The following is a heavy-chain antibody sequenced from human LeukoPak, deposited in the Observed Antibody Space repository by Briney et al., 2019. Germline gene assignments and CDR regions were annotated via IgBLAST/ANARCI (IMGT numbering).Heavy chain of an antibody. Sequence: ASVKVSCKASGYTFTSYDINWVRQATGQGLEWMGWMNPNSGNTGYAQKFQGRVTITRNTSISTAYMELSSLRSEDTAVYYCARAADCSSTSCYTKLYNWFDPWGQGTLVTVSS. J-gene: IGHJ5*02. CDR2: MNPNSGNT. V-gene: IGHV1-8*03. CDR1: GYTFTSYD. D-gene: IGHD2-2*02. CDR3: ARAADCSSTSCYTKLYNWFDP.